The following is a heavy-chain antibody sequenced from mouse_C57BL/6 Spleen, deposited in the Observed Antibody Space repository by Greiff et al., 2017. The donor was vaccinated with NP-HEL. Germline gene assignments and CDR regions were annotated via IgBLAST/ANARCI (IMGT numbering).Heavy chain of an antibody. Sequence: EVKLMESEGGLVQPGSSMKLSCTASGFTFSDYYMAWVRQVPEKGLEWVANINYDGSSTYYLDSLKSRFIISRDNAKNILYLQMSSLKSEDTATYYCARDREYGNWYFDVWGTGTTVTVSS. D-gene: IGHD1-1*01. J-gene: IGHJ1*03. CDR1: GFTFSDYY. CDR2: INYDGSST. V-gene: IGHV5-16*01. CDR3: ARDREYGNWYFDV.